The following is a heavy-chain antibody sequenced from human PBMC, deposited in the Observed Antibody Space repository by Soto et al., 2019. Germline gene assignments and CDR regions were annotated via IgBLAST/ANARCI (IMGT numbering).Heavy chain of an antibody. Sequence: SETLSLTCAVEGGSSSGCYWTWIRQSPGKGLEWIGEINHSGSTNYNPSLKSRVTISVDTSKNQFSLKLSSVTAADTAIYYCAVGINWFDPWGQGTLVTVSS. CDR2: INHSGST. CDR1: GGSSSGCY. CDR3: AVGINWFDP. V-gene: IGHV4-34*01. J-gene: IGHJ5*02.